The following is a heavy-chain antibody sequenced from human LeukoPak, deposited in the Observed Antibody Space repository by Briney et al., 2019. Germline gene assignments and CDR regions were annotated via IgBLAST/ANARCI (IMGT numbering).Heavy chain of an antibody. V-gene: IGHV3-7*01. D-gene: IGHD5-12*01. CDR3: ARARRWIGVSNWFDP. Sequence: SGGSLRLSCAASGFTFSDYWMTWVRQAPGKGLEWVANMKYDGSEKYYVDSLRGRFTISRDNAKNSLYLQMNSLRAEDTAVYYCARARRWIGVSNWFDPWGQGTLVTVSS. CDR2: MKYDGSEK. CDR1: GFTFSDYW. J-gene: IGHJ5*02.